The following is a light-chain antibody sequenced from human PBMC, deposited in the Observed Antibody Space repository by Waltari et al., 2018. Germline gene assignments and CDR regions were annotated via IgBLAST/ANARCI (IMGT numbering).Light chain of an antibody. CDR3: QQYYSTPYT. CDR2: WAS. J-gene: IGKJ2*01. CDR1: QSVLYSSNNKNY. Sequence: TLAVSLGERATINCKSSQSVLYSSNNKNYLAWYQQKPGQPPKLLIYWASTRESGVPGRFSGSGSGTDFTLTISSLQAEDVAVYYCQQYYSTPYTFGQGTKLEIK. V-gene: IGKV4-1*01.